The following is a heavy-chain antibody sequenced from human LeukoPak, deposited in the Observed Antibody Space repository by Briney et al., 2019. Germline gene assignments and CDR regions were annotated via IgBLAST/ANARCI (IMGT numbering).Heavy chain of an antibody. CDR2: IYXXGXX. V-gene: IGHV4-4*02. CDR3: AQFSEDYGGNYGNAY. J-gene: IGHJ4*02. CDR1: GGSLSXXXW. D-gene: IGHD4-23*01. Sequence: SETLSLTCAVSGGSLSXXXWWSWVRQPPGKGXXXXXXIYXXGXXXXXXXXXXXXXXXXXXXXXQFSLKLSSVTAADTAVYYCAQFSEDYGGNYGNAYWGQGTLVTVSS.